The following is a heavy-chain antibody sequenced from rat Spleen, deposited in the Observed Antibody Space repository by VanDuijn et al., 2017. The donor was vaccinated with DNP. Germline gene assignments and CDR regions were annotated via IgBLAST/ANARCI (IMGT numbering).Heavy chain of an antibody. J-gene: IGHJ3*01. CDR3: ARVSVYYGLLKGFAY. CDR1: GYTFTTYY. Sequence: QVQLQQSGTELAKPGSSVKISCRASGYTFTTYYIGWIKQTTGQGLEYIGYINTGSGGTNYNEKFKGKATLTVDKSSSTAFMQLSSLTPDDSSVYYCARVSVYYGLLKGFAYWGQGTLVTVSS. CDR2: INTGSGGT. D-gene: IGHD1-6*01. V-gene: IGHV1-43*01.